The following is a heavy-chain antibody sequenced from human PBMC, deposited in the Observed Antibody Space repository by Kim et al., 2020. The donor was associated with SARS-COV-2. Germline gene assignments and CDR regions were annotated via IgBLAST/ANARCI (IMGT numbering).Heavy chain of an antibody. J-gene: IGHJ4*02. CDR3: AGSLAVAPNYYFDY. D-gene: IGHD6-19*01. Sequence: TPSLKRRVTMSVDTSKNQFSLKLSSVTAADTAVYYCAGSLAVAPNYYFDYWGQGTLVTVSS. V-gene: IGHV4-4*07.